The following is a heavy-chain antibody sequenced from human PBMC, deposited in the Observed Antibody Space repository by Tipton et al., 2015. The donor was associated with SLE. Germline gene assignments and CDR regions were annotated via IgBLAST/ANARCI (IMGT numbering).Heavy chain of an antibody. D-gene: IGHD3-10*01. Sequence: TLSLTCFVSGGSIGSRPYYWSWIRQPPGKGLEWIGHIYYTGNTNYNPSLGSRVTISVDTAKNQFSLKLSSVTAADAAVYYCARGVSGYFHYCYMDVWGRGTTVTISS. V-gene: IGHV4-61*05. J-gene: IGHJ6*03. CDR2: IYYTGNT. CDR3: ARGVSGYFHYCYMDV. CDR1: GGSIGSRPYY.